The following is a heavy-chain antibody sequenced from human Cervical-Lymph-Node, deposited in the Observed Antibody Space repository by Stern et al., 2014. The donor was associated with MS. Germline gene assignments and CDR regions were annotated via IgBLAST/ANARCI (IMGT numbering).Heavy chain of an antibody. CDR2: VSGHNGIT. D-gene: IGHD4/OR15-4a*01. CDR1: GYTFINYG. CDR3: ARDRANYGVFDY. J-gene: IGHJ4*02. V-gene: IGHV1-18*01. Sequence: VQLVESGGEVKKTGASVKVSCKTSGYTFINYGITWVRQAPGQGPEWMGWVSGHNGITNDARKFQDRVTITRDTSTSTAYMELRSLTPDDTAVYYCARDRANYGVFDYWGQGSLVTVSA.